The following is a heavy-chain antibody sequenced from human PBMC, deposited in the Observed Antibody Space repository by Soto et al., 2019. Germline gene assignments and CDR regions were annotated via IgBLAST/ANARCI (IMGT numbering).Heavy chain of an antibody. CDR2: VSYSGST. J-gene: IGHJ5*02. CDR3: ARRDRSGYSYWLDT. V-gene: IGHV4-31*03. CDR1: GGSISDGYY. Sequence: SETLSLTCTVSGGSISDGYYWSWIRQHPGKGLEWIGSVSYSGSTSYNPSLKSRLTISVDRSKSQFSLNLSSVTAADTAVYYCARRDRSGYSYWLDTWGQGTLVTVSS. D-gene: IGHD3-22*01.